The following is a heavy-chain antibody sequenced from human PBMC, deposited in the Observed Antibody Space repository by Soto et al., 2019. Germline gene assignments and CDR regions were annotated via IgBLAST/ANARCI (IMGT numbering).Heavy chain of an antibody. CDR3: ARGGCASYYESTTFYYSYFDY. D-gene: IGHD3-22*01. V-gene: IGHV1-18*01. CDR1: GYTFRNHG. CDR2: ISVDNGRT. Sequence: ASVKVSCKAYGYTFRNHGITWVRQAPGQGLERIGWISVDNGRTKYSQNFQGRVTMTADTATTTVYMELRSLRSDDTAVFYCARGGCASYYESTTFYYSYFDYWGQGTPVTVSS. J-gene: IGHJ4*02.